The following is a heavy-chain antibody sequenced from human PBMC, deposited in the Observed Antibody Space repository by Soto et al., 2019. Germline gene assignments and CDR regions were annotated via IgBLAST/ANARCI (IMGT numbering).Heavy chain of an antibody. D-gene: IGHD2-21*02. CDR3: ARRYCASDNCPLFYYFVDL. J-gene: IGHJ6*02. CDR1: GGTFNKFA. CDR2: IIPVFRSA. Sequence: VQLVQSGAEVKKTGSSVKVSCKASGGTFNKFAFSWVRQAPGQGFEWMGGIIPVFRSANYAQRFRCRITITADEYTSTVYLYLNELRSDDTAVYYCARRYCASDNCPLFYYFVDLWGLGTTVTVSS. V-gene: IGHV1-69*01.